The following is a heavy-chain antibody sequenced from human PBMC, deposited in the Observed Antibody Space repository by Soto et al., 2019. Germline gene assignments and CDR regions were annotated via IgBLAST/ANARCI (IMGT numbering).Heavy chain of an antibody. CDR2: ISGSGGST. D-gene: IGHD3-22*01. Sequence: GGSLRLSCAASVFTFSSYAMSWVRQAPGKGLEWVSAISGSGGSTYYADSVKGRFTISRDNSKNTLYLQMNSLRAEDTAVYYCAKGTTWGYYYDSSGYYGPDYWGQGTLVTVSS. V-gene: IGHV3-23*01. CDR1: VFTFSSYA. J-gene: IGHJ4*02. CDR3: AKGTTWGYYYDSSGYYGPDY.